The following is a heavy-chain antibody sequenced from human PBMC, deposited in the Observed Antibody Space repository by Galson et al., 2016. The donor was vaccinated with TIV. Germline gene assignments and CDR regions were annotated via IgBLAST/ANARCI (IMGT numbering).Heavy chain of an antibody. V-gene: IGHV1-69*06. CDR1: GGTFSNFV. J-gene: IGHJ4*02. CDR3: ARGRGYYFGSGSSYFDY. D-gene: IGHD3-10*01. CDR2: INPIFGTA. Sequence: SVKVSCKASGGTFSNFVISWGRQAPGQGLEWMGSINPIFGTANYAQKFQGRVTITADTSTSTIYMELSSLRSEDTAVYYCARGRGYYFGSGSSYFDYWGQGSLVTVSS.